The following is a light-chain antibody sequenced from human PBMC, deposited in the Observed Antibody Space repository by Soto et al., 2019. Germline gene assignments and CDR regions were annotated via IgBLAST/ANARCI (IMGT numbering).Light chain of an antibody. CDR3: CSNAGSYTLV. J-gene: IGLJ2*01. CDR1: SSDVGSYDY. V-gene: IGLV2-11*01. CDR2: NVN. Sequence: QSVLIQPPSVSGSPGQSVTISCTGTSSDVGSYDYVSWYQQHPGTVPKPMIYNVNTQPSGVPDRFSGSKSGNTASLTISGLQVEDEADYYCCSNAGSYTLVFGGGTK.